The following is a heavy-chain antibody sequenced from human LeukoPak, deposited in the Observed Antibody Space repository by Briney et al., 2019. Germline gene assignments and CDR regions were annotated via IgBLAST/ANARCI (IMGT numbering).Heavy chain of an antibody. V-gene: IGHV3-48*03. CDR2: ISSSGSTI. Sequence: TGGSLRLSCAASGFTFSSYEMNWVRQAPGKGLEWVSYISSSGSTIYYADSVKGRFTISRDNAKNSLYLQMNSLRAEDTAVYYCARAGLVYYFDYWGQGTLVTVSS. J-gene: IGHJ4*02. CDR3: ARAGLVYYFDY. D-gene: IGHD3/OR15-3a*01. CDR1: GFTFSSYE.